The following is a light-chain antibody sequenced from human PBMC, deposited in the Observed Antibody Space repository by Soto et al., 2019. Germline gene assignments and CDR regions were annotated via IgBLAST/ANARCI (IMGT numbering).Light chain of an antibody. Sequence: ALTQPASVSGSPGQSITISCTGTSIDVGGYNYVSWYQQHPGKAPKLMIYDVSDRPSGVSNRFSGSKSGNTASLTISGLQAEDEADYYCSSYTSGFYVFGTGTKVTVL. CDR3: SSYTSGFYV. J-gene: IGLJ1*01. V-gene: IGLV2-14*01. CDR1: SIDVGGYNY. CDR2: DVS.